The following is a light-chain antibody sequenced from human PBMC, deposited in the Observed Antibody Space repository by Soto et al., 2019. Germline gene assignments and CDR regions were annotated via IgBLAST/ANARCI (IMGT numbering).Light chain of an antibody. CDR2: GAS. V-gene: IGKV3-20*01. CDR1: QSVSSSY. Sequence: EVVLTQSPDTLSLSPGETDTLSCRASQSVSSSYLAWYQQKPGQAPRLLIYGASSRATGIPDRFSGSGSGTDFTLTISRLEPEDFAVYYCQQYGSSPPTFGQGTKVEIK. CDR3: QQYGSSPPT. J-gene: IGKJ1*01.